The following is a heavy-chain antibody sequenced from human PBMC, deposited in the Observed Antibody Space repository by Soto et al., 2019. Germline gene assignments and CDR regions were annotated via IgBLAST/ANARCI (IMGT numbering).Heavy chain of an antibody. V-gene: IGHV2-5*02. CDR2: IYWDDDK. Sequence: QITLKESGPPRVKPTQTLALTCTFSGFSLTTSGVGVGWIRKTPGKALEWLAVIYWDDDKRYNPSLKNSLTMTKDTSKNQVVLIMADMDPVDTATYFCAHRGYMYGNWDHGYFDYWGQGTLVTVSS. D-gene: IGHD5-18*01. J-gene: IGHJ4*02. CDR3: AHRGYMYGNWDHGYFDY. CDR1: GFSLTTSGVG.